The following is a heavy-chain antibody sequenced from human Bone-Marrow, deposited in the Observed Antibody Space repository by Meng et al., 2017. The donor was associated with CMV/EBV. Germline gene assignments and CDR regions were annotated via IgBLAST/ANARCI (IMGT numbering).Heavy chain of an antibody. J-gene: IGHJ6*02. Sequence: GSLRLSCTVSGGSISSYYWSWIRQPPGKGLEWIGYIYYSGSTNYNPSLKSRVTISVDTSKNQFSLKLSSVTAADTAVYYCARDNLRFLEWLLPPQVYYYYGMDVWGQGTTVTGSS. D-gene: IGHD3-3*01. CDR3: ARDNLRFLEWLLPPQVYYYYGMDV. V-gene: IGHV4-59*08. CDR1: GGSISSYY. CDR2: IYYSGST.